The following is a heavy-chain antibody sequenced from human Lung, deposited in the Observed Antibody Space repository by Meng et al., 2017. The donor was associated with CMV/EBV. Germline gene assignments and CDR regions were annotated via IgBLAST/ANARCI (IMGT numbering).Heavy chain of an antibody. CDR3: AAIAYCGGDCYSHGADYFDY. Sequence: QVQLQQWGAGLLKPSEXLFLTCAVYVGPFSGYYWSWIRQPPGKGLEWIGEINHSGSTNYNPSLKSRVTISVDTSKNQFSLKLSSVTAADTAVYYCAAIAYCGGDCYSHGADYFDYWGQGTLVTVSS. CDR2: INHSGST. D-gene: IGHD2-21*02. V-gene: IGHV4-34*01. J-gene: IGHJ4*02. CDR1: VGPFSGYY.